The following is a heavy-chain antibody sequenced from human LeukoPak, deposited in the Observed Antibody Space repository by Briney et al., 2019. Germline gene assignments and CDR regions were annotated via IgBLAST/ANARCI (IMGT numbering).Heavy chain of an antibody. D-gene: IGHD5-24*01. CDR3: AKVGIEVATPYYFDY. V-gene: IGHV3-30*18. Sequence: GRSLRLSCAASGFTFSSYGMHRVRQAPGKGLEWVAVISYDGSNKYYADSVKGRFTISRDNSKNTLYLQMNSLRAEDTAVYYCAKVGIEVATPYYFDYWGQGTLVTVSS. CDR1: GFTFSSYG. CDR2: ISYDGSNK. J-gene: IGHJ4*02.